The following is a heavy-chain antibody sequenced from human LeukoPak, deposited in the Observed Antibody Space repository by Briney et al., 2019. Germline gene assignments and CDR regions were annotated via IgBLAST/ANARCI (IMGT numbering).Heavy chain of an antibody. D-gene: IGHD6-13*01. CDR1: GFTFSSYS. V-gene: IGHV3-21*01. Sequence: PGGSLRLSCAASGFTFSSYSMNWVRQAPGKGLEWVSSISSSSSYIYYADSVKGRFTISRDNAKNSLYLQMNSLRAEDTAVYYCARGVVIAAAGTGMDYFDYWGQGTLVTVSS. CDR2: ISSSSSYI. CDR3: ARGVVIAAAGTGMDYFDY. J-gene: IGHJ4*02.